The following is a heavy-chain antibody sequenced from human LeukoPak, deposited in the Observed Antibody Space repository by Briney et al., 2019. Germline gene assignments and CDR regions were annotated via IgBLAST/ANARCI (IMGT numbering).Heavy chain of an antibody. CDR1: GFTFSSYA. CDR3: AKGPPLDY. Sequence: PGGSLRLSCEASGFTFSSYAMSWVRQAPGKGLEWVSVISGSGDSTYYADSVEGRCTISRDNSKNTLYLQLNSLRAEDTAIYYCAKGPPLDYWGQGTLVTVSS. CDR2: ISGSGDST. V-gene: IGHV3-23*01. J-gene: IGHJ4*02.